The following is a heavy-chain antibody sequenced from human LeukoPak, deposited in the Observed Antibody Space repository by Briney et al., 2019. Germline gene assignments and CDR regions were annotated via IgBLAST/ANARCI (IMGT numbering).Heavy chain of an antibody. CDR1: GFTFSSYR. CDR2: ISSRSSYI. V-gene: IGHV3-21*04. CDR3: ARDWRMVGQPYWYFDL. Sequence: GGSLRLSCAASGFTFSSYRMNWVRQAPGKGLEWVSSISSRSSYIYYADSLKGRFTISRDNSKNTLYLQMNSLRAEDTAVYYCARDWRMVGQPYWYFDLWGRGTLVTVSS. J-gene: IGHJ2*01. D-gene: IGHD2-8*01.